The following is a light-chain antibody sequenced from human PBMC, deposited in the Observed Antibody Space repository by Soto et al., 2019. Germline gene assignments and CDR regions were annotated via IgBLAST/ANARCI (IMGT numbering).Light chain of an antibody. V-gene: IGLV1-44*01. J-gene: IGLJ2*01. CDR3: VAWDDSLNGVV. CDR1: SSNIGSRT. CDR2: SNS. Sequence: QSVLTQPPSASGTPGQRVTISCSGSSSNIGSRTVDWYQQFPGTAPKLLIYSNSQRPSGVPDRFTGSKSGTSASLAISGLQSDDEADYYCVAWDDSLNGVVFGGGTKVTVL.